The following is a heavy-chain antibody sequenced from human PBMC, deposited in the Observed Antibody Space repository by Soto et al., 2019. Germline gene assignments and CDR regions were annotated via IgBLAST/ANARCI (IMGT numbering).Heavy chain of an antibody. D-gene: IGHD2-15*01. CDR2: ISSSSSYI. V-gene: IGHV3-21*01. J-gene: IGHJ5*02. Sequence: GGSLRLSCAASGFTFSSYGMNWVSQAPGKGLEWVSSISSSSSYIYYADSVKGRFTISRDNAKNSLYLQMNSLRAEDTAVYYCARGMACSGGSCYSRHANWFDPWGQGTLVTVSS. CDR3: ARGMACSGGSCYSRHANWFDP. CDR1: GFTFSSYG.